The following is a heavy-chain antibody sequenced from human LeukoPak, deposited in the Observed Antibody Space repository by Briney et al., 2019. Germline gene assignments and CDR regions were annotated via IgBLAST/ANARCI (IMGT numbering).Heavy chain of an antibody. CDR3: TTGDWTAGN. J-gene: IGHJ4*02. CDR2: IKSQIGGGTR. V-gene: IGHV3-15*01. CDR1: GFTVTNAW. D-gene: IGHD3/OR15-3a*01. Sequence: GSLRLSCAASGFTVTNAWMSWVRQAPGKGLEWVGRIKSQIGGGTRDYAAPVKGRFTISKDDSKNTLYLQMNGLKTDDTAVYYCTTGDWTAGNWGQGTLVTVSS.